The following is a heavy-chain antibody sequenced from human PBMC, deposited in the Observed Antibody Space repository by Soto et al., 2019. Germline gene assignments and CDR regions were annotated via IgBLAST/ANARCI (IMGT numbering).Heavy chain of an antibody. Sequence: SETLSLTCTVSGGSISSYYWSWIRQPPGKGLEWIGYIYYSGSTNYNPSLKSRVTISVDTSKNQFSLKLSSVTAADTAVYYCARDRYYDILTGYYRGYYMDVWGKGTTVTVSS. V-gene: IGHV4-59*01. CDR3: ARDRYYDILTGYYRGYYMDV. J-gene: IGHJ6*03. D-gene: IGHD3-9*01. CDR1: GGSISSYY. CDR2: IYYSGST.